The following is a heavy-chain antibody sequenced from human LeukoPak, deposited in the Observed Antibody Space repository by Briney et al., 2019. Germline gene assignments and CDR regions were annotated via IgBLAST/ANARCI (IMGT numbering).Heavy chain of an antibody. V-gene: IGHV4-39*01. Sequence: SETLSLTCTVSGGSISSSSYYWGWIRQPPGKGLEWIGSIYYSGSTYYNPSLKSRVTISVDTSKNQFSLKLSSVTAADTAVYYCARSTPNIYCSGGSCYADAFDIWGQGTMVTVSS. J-gene: IGHJ3*02. D-gene: IGHD2-15*01. CDR1: GGSISSSSYY. CDR3: ARSTPNIYCSGGSCYADAFDI. CDR2: IYYSGST.